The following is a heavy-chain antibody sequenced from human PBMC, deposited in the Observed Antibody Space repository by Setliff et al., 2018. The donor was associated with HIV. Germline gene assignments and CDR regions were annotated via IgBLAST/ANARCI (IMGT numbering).Heavy chain of an antibody. J-gene: IGHJ5*02. CDR3: ARGAGGLGNDCDAYFGP. CDR1: GGSLNGYS. Sequence: SETLSLTCTVSGGSLNGYSWSWIRQAAGEGLEWVGRFHATGVTNYSPSLKSRVSMSIDKSKSQFSLKLTSMTAADTAVYYCARGAGGLGNDCDAYFGPWGQGILVTVSS. D-gene: IGHD2-21*01. V-gene: IGHV4-4*07. CDR2: FHATGVT.